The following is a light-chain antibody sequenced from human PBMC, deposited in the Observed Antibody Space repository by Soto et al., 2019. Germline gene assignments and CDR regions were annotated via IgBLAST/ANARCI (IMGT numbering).Light chain of an antibody. V-gene: IGLV1-51*01. J-gene: IGLJ1*01. CDR1: SYNIGGNS. CDR2: DDN. CDR3: GSWDSSLSAYV. Sequence: QSVLTHPPSVSAAPGQKVTIFCSGSSYNIGGNSVSWYPQIPGTAPKLLIYDDNQRPSGVPDRFSDSKSGTSATLGITGFQTGDEADYYCGSWDSSLSAYVFGTGTKVTVL.